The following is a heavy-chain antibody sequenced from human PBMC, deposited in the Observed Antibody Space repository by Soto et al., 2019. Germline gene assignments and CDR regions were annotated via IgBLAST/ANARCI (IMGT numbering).Heavy chain of an antibody. Sequence: PGGSLRLSCAASGFTFSSYSMNWVRQAPGKGLEWVSSISSSSSYIYYADSVKGRFTISRDNAKNSLYLQMNSLRAEDTAVYYCARDYYDSSGYYSGPFDYWGQGTLVTVSS. CDR1: GFTFSSYS. V-gene: IGHV3-21*01. CDR3: ARDYYDSSGYYSGPFDY. J-gene: IGHJ4*02. D-gene: IGHD3-22*01. CDR2: ISSSSSYI.